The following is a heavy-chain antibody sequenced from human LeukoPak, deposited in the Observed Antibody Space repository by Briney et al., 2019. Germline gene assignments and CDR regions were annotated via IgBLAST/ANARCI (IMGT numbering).Heavy chain of an antibody. CDR1: AFTFSTYW. CDR2: INQDGSKK. CDR3: ARGGYNYAWGH. V-gene: IGHV3-7*04. J-gene: IGHJ4*02. D-gene: IGHD5-18*01. Sequence: GGSLRLSCVASAFTFSTYWMTWVRQAPGKGLEWVANINQDGSKKHYADSVKGRFTISRDNAKNSMYLQMSSLGAEDTAVYYCARGGYNYAWGHWGQGTLVTVSS.